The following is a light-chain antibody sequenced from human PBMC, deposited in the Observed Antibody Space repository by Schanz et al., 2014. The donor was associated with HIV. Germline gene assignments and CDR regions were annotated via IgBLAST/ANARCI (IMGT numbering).Light chain of an antibody. CDR2: SYD. CDR1: RSNIGAGYD. J-gene: IGLJ2*01. V-gene: IGLV1-40*01. Sequence: QSVLTQPPSVSGALGQRVTISCTGSRSNIGAGYDVHWYQQLPGTAPKLLIHSYDQRPSGVPYRFSGSKSGTSASLAISGLQSEDEGDYYCQSYDISLSVVFGGGTKLTVL. CDR3: QSYDISLSVV.